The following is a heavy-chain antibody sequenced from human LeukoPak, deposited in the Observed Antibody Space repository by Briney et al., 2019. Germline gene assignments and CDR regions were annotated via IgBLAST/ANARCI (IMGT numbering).Heavy chain of an antibody. CDR2: ISYDGSNK. CDR1: GFTFSSYA. D-gene: IGHD2-15*01. Sequence: PGGSLRLSCAASGFTFSSYAMHWVRQAPGKGLEWVAVISYDGSNKYYADSVKGRFTISRDNSKNTLYLQMSSLRAEDTAVYYCAKRGGHMVPAGHPSILGGIDYWGQGTLVTVSS. V-gene: IGHV3-30*04. J-gene: IGHJ4*02. CDR3: AKRGGHMVPAGHPSILGGIDY.